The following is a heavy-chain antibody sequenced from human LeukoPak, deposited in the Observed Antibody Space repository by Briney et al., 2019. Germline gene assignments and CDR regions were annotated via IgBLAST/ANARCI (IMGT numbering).Heavy chain of an antibody. Sequence: ASVKVSCKASGGTFSRYAISWARQAPGQGLEWMGWISAYNGNTNYAQKLQGRVTMTTDTSTSTAYMELRSLRSDDTAVYYCARLSSGWYGWGQGTLVTVSS. V-gene: IGHV1-18*01. D-gene: IGHD6-19*01. CDR1: GGTFSRYA. J-gene: IGHJ4*02. CDR2: ISAYNGNT. CDR3: ARLSSGWYG.